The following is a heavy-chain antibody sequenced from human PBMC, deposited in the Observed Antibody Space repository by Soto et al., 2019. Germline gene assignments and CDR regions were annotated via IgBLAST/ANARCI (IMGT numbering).Heavy chain of an antibody. CDR2: ISYDGSNK. D-gene: IGHD4-4*01. J-gene: IGHJ6*02. CDR3: ASSYSKRPYYYYYGMDV. CDR1: GFTFSSYA. Sequence: GGSLRLSCAASGFTFSSYAMHWVRQAPGKGLEWVAVISYDGSNKYYADSVKGRFTISRDNSKNTLYLQMNSLRAEDTAVYYCASSYSKRPYYYYYGMDVWGQGTTVTVSS. V-gene: IGHV3-30-3*01.